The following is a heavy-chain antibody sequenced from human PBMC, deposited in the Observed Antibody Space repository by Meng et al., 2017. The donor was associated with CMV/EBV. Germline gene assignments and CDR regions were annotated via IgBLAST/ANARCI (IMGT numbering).Heavy chain of an antibody. J-gene: IGHJ6*02. V-gene: IGHV3-53*01. Sequence: GESLKISCAASGFTVSSNYVNWVRQAPGKGLKWVSVIYSGGSTYYADSVKGRFTISRDNSKNTVYLQMNSLRAEDTAVFYCARGVDTAPLGMDIWGQGTTVTVSS. D-gene: IGHD5-18*01. CDR2: IYSGGST. CDR1: GFTVSSNY. CDR3: ARGVDTAPLGMDI.